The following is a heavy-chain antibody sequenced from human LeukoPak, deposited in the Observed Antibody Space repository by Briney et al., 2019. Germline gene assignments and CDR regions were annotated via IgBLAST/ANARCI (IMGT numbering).Heavy chain of an antibody. CDR1: EFTFSSYW. CDR2: IKQDGSEK. D-gene: IGHD6-19*01. V-gene: IGHV3-7*04. Sequence: GGSLRLSCAASEFTFSSYWMTWVRQAPGKGLEWVANIKQDGSEKYYLDSVKGRFTISRDNAKNSAYLQMNNLRVDDTAVYYCVGGYGWLPDYWGQGTLVTISS. CDR3: VGGYGWLPDY. J-gene: IGHJ4*02.